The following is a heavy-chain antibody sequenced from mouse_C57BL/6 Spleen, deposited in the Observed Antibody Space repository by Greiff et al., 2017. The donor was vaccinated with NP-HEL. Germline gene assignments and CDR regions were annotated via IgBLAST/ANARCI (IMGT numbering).Heavy chain of an antibody. J-gene: IGHJ2*01. CDR3: ARGLRYYFDY. V-gene: IGHV1-55*01. Sequence: QVQLQQPGAELVKPGASVKMSCKASGYTFTSYWITWVKQRPGQGLEWIGDIYPGSGSTNYNEKFTSKATLTVDTSSSTAYMQRSSLTSEDSAVYYCARGLRYYFDYWGQGTTLTVSS. CDR1: GYTFTSYW. CDR2: IYPGSGST. D-gene: IGHD1-1*01.